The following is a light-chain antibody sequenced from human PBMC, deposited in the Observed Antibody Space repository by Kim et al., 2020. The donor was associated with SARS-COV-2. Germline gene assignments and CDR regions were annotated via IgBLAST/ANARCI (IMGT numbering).Light chain of an antibody. CDR2: GAS. CDR1: ERVSSSY. CDR3: QRYGSSFRRT. V-gene: IGKV3-20*01. J-gene: IGKJ1*01. Sequence: PGESATLSCRASERVSSSYLGWYQQKPGQAPRLLIYGASARASGIPDRFSGSGSGTDFTLTISRLEPEDFAVYYCQRYGSSFRRTFGQGTKVDIK.